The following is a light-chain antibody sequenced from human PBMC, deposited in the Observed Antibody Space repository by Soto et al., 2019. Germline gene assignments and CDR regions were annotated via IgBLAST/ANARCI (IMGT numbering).Light chain of an antibody. CDR2: SNN. CDR3: AAWDDSLNGYV. CDR1: SSNIGSNS. V-gene: IGLV1-44*01. J-gene: IGLJ1*01. Sequence: QSVLTQPPSASGTPGQRVTISRSGSSSNIGSNSVSWYQQLPGTAPKLLIYSNNQRPSGVPDRFSGSKSGTSASLAISGLQSGDEADYYCAAWDDSLNGYVFGIGTKVTVL.